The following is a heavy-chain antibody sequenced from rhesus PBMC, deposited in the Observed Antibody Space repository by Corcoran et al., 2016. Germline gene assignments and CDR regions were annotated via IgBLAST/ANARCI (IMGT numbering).Heavy chain of an antibody. J-gene: IGHJ4*01. D-gene: IGHD6-31*01. CDR2: ITFSGST. CDR1: GYSISSGYY. V-gene: IGHV4-122*02. Sequence: QVQLQESGPGLVKPSETLSLTCAVSGYSISSGYYWSWIRQPPGKGLEWIGYITFSGSTSYNPSLKSRVTISRDTSKNQFSLKLSSVTAADMAVYYCARGIAAAGIGGYYFDYWGQGVLVTVSS. CDR3: ARGIAAAGIGGYYFDY.